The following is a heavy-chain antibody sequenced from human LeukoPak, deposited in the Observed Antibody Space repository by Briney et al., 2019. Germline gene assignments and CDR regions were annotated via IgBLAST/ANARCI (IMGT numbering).Heavy chain of an antibody. J-gene: IGHJ3*02. Sequence: GGSLRLSCAASGFTLSIYAMNWVRQAPGKGLEGVSSISRSGSYIFFADSVKGRFSSSRDNAMKSVYLQMNSLRAEDTAVYYCARGEGYYDSSGYYLPALDIWGQGTMVTVSS. D-gene: IGHD3-22*01. CDR1: GFTLSIYA. V-gene: IGHV3-21*01. CDR2: ISRSGSYI. CDR3: ARGEGYYDSSGYYLPALDI.